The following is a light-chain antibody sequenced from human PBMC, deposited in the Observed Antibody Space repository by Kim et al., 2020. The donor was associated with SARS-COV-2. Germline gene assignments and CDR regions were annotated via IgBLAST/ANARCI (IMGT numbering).Light chain of an antibody. V-gene: IGKV1-39*01. CDR1: QSIGIY. J-gene: IGKJ2*02. Sequence: SACVGDRVTLTYRASQSIGIYLNWYQQKPGKAPKLVIYAASTLQSGVPSRFSGSGAGTDFTLTISSLQPEDFASYYCQQSYSTPSTFGEGTKLEI. CDR3: QQSYSTPST. CDR2: AAS.